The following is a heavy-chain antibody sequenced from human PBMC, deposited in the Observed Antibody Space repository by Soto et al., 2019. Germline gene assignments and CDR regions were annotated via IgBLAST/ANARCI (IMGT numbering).Heavy chain of an antibody. CDR2: IKQDGSEK. J-gene: IGHJ4*02. D-gene: IGHD3-3*01. CDR1: GFTFSSYW. V-gene: IGHV3-7*03. Sequence: EVQLVESGGGLVQPGGSLRLSCAASGFTFSSYWMSWVRQAPGKWLEWVANIKQDGSEKYYVDSVKGRFTISRDNAKNSLYLQMNSLRAEDTAVYYCARPDGYDFWSGYYDYWGQGTLVTVSS. CDR3: ARPDGYDFWSGYYDY.